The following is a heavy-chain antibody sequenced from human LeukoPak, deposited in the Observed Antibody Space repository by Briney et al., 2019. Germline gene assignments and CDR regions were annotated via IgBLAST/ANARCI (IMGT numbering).Heavy chain of an antibody. Sequence: GSSVKVSCKASGGTFSSYAISWVRQAPGQGLEWMGRIIPILGIANYAQKFQGRVTITADKSTSTAYMELSSLRSEDTAVYYCARDYGPHYDSSGYFLWGQGTLVTVSS. CDR1: GGTFSSYA. CDR2: IIPILGIA. V-gene: IGHV1-69*04. CDR3: ARDYGPHYDSSGYFL. J-gene: IGHJ4*02. D-gene: IGHD3-22*01.